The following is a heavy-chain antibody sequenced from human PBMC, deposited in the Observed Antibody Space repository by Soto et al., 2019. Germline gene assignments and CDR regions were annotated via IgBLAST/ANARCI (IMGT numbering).Heavy chain of an antibody. CDR2: IYHSGST. J-gene: IGHJ4*02. CDR1: GGSISSSNW. V-gene: IGHV4-4*02. D-gene: IGHD3-16*02. CDR3: ARSGSYYDYVWGSYRPYYFDY. Sequence: SETLSLTCAVSGGSISSSNWWSWVRQPPGKGLEWIGEIYHSGSTNYNPSLKSRVTISVDRSKNQFSLKLSSVTAADTAVYYCARSGSYYDYVWGSYRPYYFDYWGQGTLVTVSS.